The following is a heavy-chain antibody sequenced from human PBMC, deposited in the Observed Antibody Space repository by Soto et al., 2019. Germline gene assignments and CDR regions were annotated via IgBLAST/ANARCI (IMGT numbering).Heavy chain of an antibody. CDR1: GFTFSSIA. V-gene: IGHV3-23*01. J-gene: IGHJ6*02. CDR2: ISGSGGST. D-gene: IGHD4-17*01. CDR3: AKDLRTTEAYDYGMDV. Sequence: GGSLRLSCAASGFTFSSIAMSWVRQAPGKGLEWVSAISGSGGSTYYADSVKGRFTISRDNAKNTLYLQMNSLRAEDTAVYYCAKDLRTTEAYDYGMDVWGQGTAVTVSS.